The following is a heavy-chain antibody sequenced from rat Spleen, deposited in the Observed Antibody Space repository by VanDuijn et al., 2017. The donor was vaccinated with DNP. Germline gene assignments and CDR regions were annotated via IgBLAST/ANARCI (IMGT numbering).Heavy chain of an antibody. CDR2: ISYSGST. Sequence: EVQLQESGPGLVKPSQSLSLSCSVTGYSITSNYWGWLRKFPGNKMELMAYISYSGSTSYNPSLKSRISITRDTSKKQFFLQLKSVTTEDTATYYCARTLYYYSGYIPFDYWGQGVMVTVSS. CDR1: GYSITSNY. V-gene: IGHV3-1*01. J-gene: IGHJ2*01. D-gene: IGHD1-2*01. CDR3: ARTLYYYSGYIPFDY.